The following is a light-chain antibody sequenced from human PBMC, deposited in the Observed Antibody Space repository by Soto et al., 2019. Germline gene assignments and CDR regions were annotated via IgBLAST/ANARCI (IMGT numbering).Light chain of an antibody. J-gene: IGKJ1*01. CDR3: QQYESFPRT. V-gene: IGKV1-5*03. Sequence: DIPMTQSPSTLSASVGDRVTITCRASQSINNYLAWYQQKPGKAPKLLIYKASTLESGVPSRFSGSGSGTEFTLSISSLQPDDFATYYCQQYESFPRTFGQGTKVEIQ. CDR2: KAS. CDR1: QSINNY.